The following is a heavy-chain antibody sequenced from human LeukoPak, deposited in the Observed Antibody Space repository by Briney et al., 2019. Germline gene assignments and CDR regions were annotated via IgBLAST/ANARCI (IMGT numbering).Heavy chain of an antibody. CDR1: GYTFTGYY. D-gene: IGHD2-21*02. CDR2: INPNSGGT. J-gene: IGHJ6*03. Sequence: ASVKVSCKAYGYTFTGYYMHWVRQAPGQGLEWMGWINPNSGGTNYAQKFQGRVTMTRDTSISTAYMELSRLRSDDTAVYYCARVNVVVTAGYYYYYMDVWGKGTTVTVSS. CDR3: ARVNVVVTAGYYYYYMDV. V-gene: IGHV1-2*02.